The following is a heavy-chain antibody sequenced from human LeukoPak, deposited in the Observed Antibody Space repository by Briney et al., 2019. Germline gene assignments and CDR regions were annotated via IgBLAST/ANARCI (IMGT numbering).Heavy chain of an antibody. CDR2: INQDGSGK. V-gene: IGHV3-7*05. CDR3: AKDRSCSGSSCNVGS. J-gene: IGHJ3*01. CDR1: GFTCSSSW. Sequence: QAGGSLRRSCAASGFTCSSSWMSWVRQAPGKGLEWVANINQDGSGKYYLDSLRGRFTISRDNSKNTLFLQMNGLRGEDTAVYYCAKDRSCSGSSCNVGSWGQGTMVTVSS. D-gene: IGHD2-2*01.